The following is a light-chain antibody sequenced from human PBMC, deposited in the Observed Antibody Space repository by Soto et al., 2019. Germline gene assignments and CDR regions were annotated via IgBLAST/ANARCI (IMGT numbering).Light chain of an antibody. CDR1: HSICSW. CDR3: QQYNSYPWT. J-gene: IGKJ1*01. V-gene: IGKV1-5*01. CDR2: DAS. Sequence: DIQMTQSPSTLSASVGDRVTINCRASHSICSWLAWYQQKPGKAPKLLIYDASSLESGVSSRFSGSGSGTEFTLTISSLQPDDFATYYCQQYNSYPWTFGQGTKV.